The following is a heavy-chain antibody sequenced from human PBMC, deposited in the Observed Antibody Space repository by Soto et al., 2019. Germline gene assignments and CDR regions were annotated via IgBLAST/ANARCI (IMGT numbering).Heavy chain of an antibody. CDR1: GFSLSTSGMC. V-gene: IGHV2-70*11. D-gene: IGHD3-10*01. CDR2: IDWDDDK. J-gene: IGHJ4*02. Sequence: SGPTLVNPTQTLTLTCTFSGFSLSTSGMCVSWIRQPPGKALAWLARIDWDDDKYYSTSLKTRLTISKDTSKNQVVLTMTNMDPVDTATYYCARTAYGSGSYYPINWGQGTLVTVSS. CDR3: ARTAYGSGSYYPIN.